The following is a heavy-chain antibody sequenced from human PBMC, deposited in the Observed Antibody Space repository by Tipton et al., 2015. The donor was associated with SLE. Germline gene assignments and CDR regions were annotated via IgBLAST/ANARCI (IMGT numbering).Heavy chain of an antibody. Sequence: TLSLTCAVYGGSFSGYYWSWIRQPPGKGLEWIGYIYYSGSTYYNPSLKSRVTISVDTSKNQFSLKLSSVTAADTAVYYCARGYSITGGAFDIWGQGTMVTVSS. V-gene: IGHV4-34*01. CDR2: IYYSGST. CDR1: GGSFSGYY. J-gene: IGHJ3*02. CDR3: ARGYSITGGAFDI. D-gene: IGHD6-13*01.